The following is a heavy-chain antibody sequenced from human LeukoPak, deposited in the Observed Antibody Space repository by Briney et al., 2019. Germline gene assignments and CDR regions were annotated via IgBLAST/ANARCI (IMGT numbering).Heavy chain of an antibody. D-gene: IGHD2-2*02. CDR3: ARGTYTRGGPYY. CDR2: INHSGSA. CDR1: GGTFSGYY. V-gene: IGHV4-34*01. J-gene: IGHJ4*02. Sequence: SETLSLTCAVYGGTFSGYYWTWIRQPPGKGLEWIGEINHSGSANYNPSLKSRVTMSVDTSKNQFSLRLNSVTAADTAVYYCARGTYTRGGPYYWGQGALVTVSS.